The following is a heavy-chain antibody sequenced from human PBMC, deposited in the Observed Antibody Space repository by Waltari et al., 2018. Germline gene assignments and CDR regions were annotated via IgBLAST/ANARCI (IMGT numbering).Heavy chain of an antibody. D-gene: IGHD2-15*01. CDR3: ASDCSGGSCYPGDY. CDR1: GHTFTGYV. Sequence: QVQLVQSGAEVKKPGASVKVYCKASGHTFTGYVMPQVRQAPGQGLEWMGRINPNSGGTNYAQKFQARVTMTRDTSISTAYMELSRLRSDDTAVYYCASDCSGGSCYPGDYWGQGTLVTVSS. CDR2: INPNSGGT. V-gene: IGHV1-2*06. J-gene: IGHJ4*02.